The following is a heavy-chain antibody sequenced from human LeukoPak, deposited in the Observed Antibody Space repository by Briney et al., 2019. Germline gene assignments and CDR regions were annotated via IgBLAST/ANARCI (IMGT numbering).Heavy chain of an antibody. Sequence: SETLSLTCTVSGGSISSSSYYWGWIRQPPGKGLEWIGSIYYSGSTYYNPSLKSRVTISVETSKNQFSLKLSSVTAADTAVYYCARHILFWSGPYSGSYYFDYWGQGTLVTVSS. J-gene: IGHJ4*02. D-gene: IGHD3-3*01. CDR2: IYYSGST. CDR1: GGSISSSSYY. CDR3: ARHILFWSGPYSGSYYFDY. V-gene: IGHV4-39*01.